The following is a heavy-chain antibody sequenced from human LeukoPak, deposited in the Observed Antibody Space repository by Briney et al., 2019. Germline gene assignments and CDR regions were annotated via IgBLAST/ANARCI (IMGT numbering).Heavy chain of an antibody. CDR2: INPNSGGT. J-gene: IGHJ4*02. Sequence: ASVKVSCKASGYTFTDYYMHWVRQAPGQGLEWMGWINPNSGGTNSAQRFQVRVTMTRDTSISTAYMELSGLTSDDTAVYYCARDSHGLDYWGQGTLVTVSS. D-gene: IGHD2-21*01. CDR3: ARDSHGLDY. V-gene: IGHV1-2*02. CDR1: GYTFTDYY.